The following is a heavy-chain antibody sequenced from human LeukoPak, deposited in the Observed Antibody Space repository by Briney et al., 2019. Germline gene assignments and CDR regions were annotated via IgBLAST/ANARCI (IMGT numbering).Heavy chain of an antibody. CDR3: ARGGFWSGYRDY. J-gene: IGHJ4*02. Sequence: SETLSLTRAVYGVSFSGYYWSWIRQPPGKGLEWIGEINHSGSTNYNPSPKSRVTISVDTSKNQFSLKLSSVTAADTAVYYCARGGFWSGYRDYWGQGTLVTVSS. CDR2: INHSGST. D-gene: IGHD3-3*01. CDR1: GVSFSGYY. V-gene: IGHV4-34*01.